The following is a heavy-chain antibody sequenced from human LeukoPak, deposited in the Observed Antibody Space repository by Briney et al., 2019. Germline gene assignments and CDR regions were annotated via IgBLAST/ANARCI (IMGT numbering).Heavy chain of an antibody. D-gene: IGHD5-12*01. CDR1: GGTFSSYA. Sequence: VKVSCKASGGTFSSYAISWVRQAPGQGLEWMEGIIPIFGTASYAQKFQGIVPITADESTSTAYMELSSLRSEDTAVYYCARERGYSGYDPRGEYYYYYMDVWGKGTTVTVSS. CDR2: IIPIFGTA. CDR3: ARERGYSGYDPRGEYYYYYMDV. J-gene: IGHJ6*03. V-gene: IGHV1-69*13.